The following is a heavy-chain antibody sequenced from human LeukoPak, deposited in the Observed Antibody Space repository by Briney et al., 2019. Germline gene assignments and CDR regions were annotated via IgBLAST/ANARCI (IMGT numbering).Heavy chain of an antibody. CDR3: AKDTSGSYYQYYFDY. V-gene: IGHV3-48*03. CDR2: ISRTGNSI. D-gene: IGHD1-26*01. CDR1: GFTLSSYE. Sequence: PGGSLRLSCAASGFTLSSYEMNWVRLAPGKGLEWISYISRTGNSIYYADSVKGRFTISRDSAKNSLYLQMNSLRAEDTAVYYCAKDTSGSYYQYYFDYWGQGTLVTVSS. J-gene: IGHJ4*02.